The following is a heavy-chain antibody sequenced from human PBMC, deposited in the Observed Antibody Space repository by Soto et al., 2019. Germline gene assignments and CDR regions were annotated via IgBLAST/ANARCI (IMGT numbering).Heavy chain of an antibody. CDR3: ANLRGYCSGGSCYSGRHDAFDI. J-gene: IGHJ3*02. Sequence: EVQLLESGGGLVQPGGSLRLSCAASGFTFSSYAMSWVRQAPGKGLEWVSAISGSGGSTYYADSVKGRFTISRDNSKNTRYLQMHNLRAEDTAVYYCANLRGYCSGGSCYSGRHDAFDIWGQGTMVTVSS. V-gene: IGHV3-23*01. CDR2: ISGSGGST. D-gene: IGHD2-15*01. CDR1: GFTFSSYA.